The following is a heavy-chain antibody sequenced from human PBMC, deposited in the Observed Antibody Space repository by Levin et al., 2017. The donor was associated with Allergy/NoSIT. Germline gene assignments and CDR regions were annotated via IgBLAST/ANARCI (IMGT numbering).Heavy chain of an antibody. CDR2: ISYSGST. V-gene: IGHV4-61*01. CDR1: GDSVSSSSYY. J-gene: IGHJ4*02. Sequence: SQTLSLTCTVPGDSVSSSSYYWSWIRQPPGKGLEWIGYISYSGSTNYNPSLKSRVTISVDTSKNQFSLKLSSVTAAETAVYYCARSHDGSGYFNWGQGTLVTVSS. CDR3: ARSHDGSGYFN. D-gene: IGHD3-22*01.